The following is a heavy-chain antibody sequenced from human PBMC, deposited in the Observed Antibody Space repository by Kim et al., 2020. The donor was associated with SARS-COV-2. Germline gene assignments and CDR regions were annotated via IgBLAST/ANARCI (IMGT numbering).Heavy chain of an antibody. Sequence: TIYYADSVQGRFTISRDNAKNSLYLQMNSLRAEDTAVYFCARSRFFGWLSYWGQGTLVTVSS. CDR3: ARSRFFGWLSY. CDR2: TI. J-gene: IGHJ4*02. D-gene: IGHD3-9*01. V-gene: IGHV3-11*01.